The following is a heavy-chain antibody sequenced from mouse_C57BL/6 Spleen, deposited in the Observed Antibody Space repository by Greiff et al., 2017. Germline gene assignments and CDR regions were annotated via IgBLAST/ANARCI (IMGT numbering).Heavy chain of an antibody. V-gene: IGHV1-42*01. CDR2: INPSTGGT. CDR1: GYSFTGYY. D-gene: IGHD2-5*01. J-gene: IGHJ4*01. CDR3: ARQRYSNYSYYAMDY. Sequence: VQLKESGPELVKPGASVKISCKASGYSFTGYYMNWVKQSPEKSLEWIGEINPSTGGTTYNQKFKAKATLTVDKSSSTAYMQLKSLTSEDSAVYYCARQRYSNYSYYAMDYWGQGTSVTVSS.